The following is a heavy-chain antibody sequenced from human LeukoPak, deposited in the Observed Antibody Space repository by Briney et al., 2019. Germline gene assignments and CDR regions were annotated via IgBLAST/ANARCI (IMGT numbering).Heavy chain of an antibody. CDR3: ARGSARWIQLWQSTGYFDY. CDR2: IYYSGST. V-gene: IGHV4-39*07. D-gene: IGHD5-18*01. CDR1: GGSISSSSYY. J-gene: IGHJ4*02. Sequence: SETLSLTCTVSGGSISSSSYYWGWIRQPPGKGLEWIGSIYYSGSTYYNPSLKSRVTISVDTSKNQFSLKLSSVTAADTAVYYCARGSARWIQLWQSTGYFDYWGQGTLVTVSS.